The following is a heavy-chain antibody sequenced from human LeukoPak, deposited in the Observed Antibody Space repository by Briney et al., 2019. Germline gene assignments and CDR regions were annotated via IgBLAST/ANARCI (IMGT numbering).Heavy chain of an antibody. CDR1: GFTFSDYY. J-gene: IGHJ4*02. CDR3: ARRVDTAMAAVDY. CDR2: ISSSGSTI. D-gene: IGHD5-18*01. V-gene: IGHV3-11*04. Sequence: PGGSLRLSCAASGFTFSDYYMSWIRQAPGKGLEWVSYISSSGSTIYYADSVKGRFTISRDNAKNSLYLQMNSLRAEDTAVYYCARRVDTAMAAVDYWGQGTLVTVSS.